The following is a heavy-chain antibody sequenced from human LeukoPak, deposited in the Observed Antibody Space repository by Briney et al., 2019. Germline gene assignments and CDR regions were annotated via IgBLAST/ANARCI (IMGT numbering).Heavy chain of an antibody. J-gene: IGHJ4*02. CDR3: AKNSAYSYGNTRLDY. Sequence: GGSLRLSCAASGFTFSSYAMSWVRQAPGKGLEWVSGISGSDSSTYYADSVKGRFTISRDNSKNTLFLQLNSPRAEDTAVYFCAKNSAYSYGNTRLDYWGQGTLVTVSS. CDR1: GFTFSSYA. V-gene: IGHV3-23*01. CDR2: ISGSDSST. D-gene: IGHD5-18*01.